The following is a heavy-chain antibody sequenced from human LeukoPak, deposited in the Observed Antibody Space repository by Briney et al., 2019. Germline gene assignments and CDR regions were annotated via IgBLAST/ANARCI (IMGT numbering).Heavy chain of an antibody. CDR3: AELGITMIGGV. Sequence: PGGSLRLSCAASGFTFSTSWMTWVRQAPGKGLEWVANINGDGSLNGHVASVKGRFTISRDNAKNSVYLQMNSLRAEDTAVYYCAELGITMIGGVWGKGTTVTISS. V-gene: IGHV3-7*01. D-gene: IGHD3-10*02. CDR2: INGDGSLN. CDR1: GFTFSTSW. J-gene: IGHJ6*04.